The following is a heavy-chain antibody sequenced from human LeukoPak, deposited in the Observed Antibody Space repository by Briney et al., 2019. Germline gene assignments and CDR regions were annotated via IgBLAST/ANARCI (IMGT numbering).Heavy chain of an antibody. CDR3: AKGLLLLWFGELDY. Sequence: PGGSLRLSCAASGFTFSSYAMSWVRQAPGKGLEWVSAISGSGGSTYYADSVKGRFTISRDNSKNTQYLQMNSLRAEDTAVYYCAKGLLLLWFGELDYWGQGTLVTVSS. D-gene: IGHD3-10*01. CDR2: ISGSGGST. CDR1: GFTFSSYA. V-gene: IGHV3-23*01. J-gene: IGHJ4*02.